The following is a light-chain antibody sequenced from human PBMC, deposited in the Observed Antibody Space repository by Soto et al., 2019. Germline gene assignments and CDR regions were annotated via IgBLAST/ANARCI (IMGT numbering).Light chain of an antibody. Sequence: QSALTQRPSASGPPGQSVTISCTGTSSDVGGYNYVSWYQQHPGKAPKLVIFEVSKRPSGVPDRFSGSKSGNTASLTVSGLQAEDEADYYCSSYAGSNNLRVFGTGTKVTVL. V-gene: IGLV2-8*01. CDR1: SSDVGGYNY. J-gene: IGLJ1*01. CDR2: EVS. CDR3: SSYAGSNNLRV.